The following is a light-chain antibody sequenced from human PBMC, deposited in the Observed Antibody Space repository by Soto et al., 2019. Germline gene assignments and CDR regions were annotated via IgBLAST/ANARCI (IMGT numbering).Light chain of an antibody. Sequence: EIVMTQSPATLSVALGDRATLSCRASQSVGSYLAWYQQKPGQAPRLLIYGASTRATGIPARFSGSGYETDFTLTISSLQSEDFAVYYCQQYDSWPPSYTFGQGTQLEIK. CDR2: GAS. V-gene: IGKV3-15*01. J-gene: IGKJ2*01. CDR1: QSVGSY. CDR3: QQYDSWPPSYT.